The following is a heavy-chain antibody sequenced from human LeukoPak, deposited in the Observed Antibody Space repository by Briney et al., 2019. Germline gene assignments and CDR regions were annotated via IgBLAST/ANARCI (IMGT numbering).Heavy chain of an antibody. CDR3: ARRQRPNYGMDV. D-gene: IGHD1-1*01. J-gene: IGHJ6*02. V-gene: IGHV4-34*01. CDR1: GGSFSGYY. Sequence: SETLSFTCAVYGGSFSGYYWSWIRQPPGKGLEWIGEINHSGSTNYNPSLKSRVTISVDTSKNQFSLKLSSVTAADTAVYYCARRQRPNYGMDVWGQGTTVTVSS. CDR2: INHSGST.